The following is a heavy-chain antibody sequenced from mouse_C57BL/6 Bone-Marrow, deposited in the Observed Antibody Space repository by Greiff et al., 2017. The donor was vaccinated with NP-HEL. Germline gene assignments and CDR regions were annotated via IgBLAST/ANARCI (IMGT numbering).Heavy chain of an antibody. Sequence: VQGVESGPGLVQPSQSLSITCTVSGFSLTSYGVHWVRQSPGKGLEWLGVIWSGGSTDYNAAFISRLSISKDNSKSQVFFKMNSLQADDTAIYYCAREYYYGSSPYYYAMDYWGQGTSVTVSS. V-gene: IGHV2-2*01. D-gene: IGHD1-1*01. CDR3: AREYYYGSSPYYYAMDY. CDR1: GFSLTSYG. J-gene: IGHJ4*01. CDR2: IWSGGST.